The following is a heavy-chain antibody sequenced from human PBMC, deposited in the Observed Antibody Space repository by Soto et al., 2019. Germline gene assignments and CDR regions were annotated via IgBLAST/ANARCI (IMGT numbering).Heavy chain of an antibody. CDR3: AGLTTVGWGYYYGMDV. Sequence: PSETLSLTCTVSGGSISSSSYYWGWIRQPPGKGLEWIGSIYYSGSTYYNPSLKSRVTISVDTSKNQFSLKLSSVTAADTAVYYCAGLTTVGWGYYYGMDVWGQGTTVTVSS. D-gene: IGHD4-4*01. CDR1: GGSISSSSYY. J-gene: IGHJ6*02. V-gene: IGHV4-39*01. CDR2: IYYSGST.